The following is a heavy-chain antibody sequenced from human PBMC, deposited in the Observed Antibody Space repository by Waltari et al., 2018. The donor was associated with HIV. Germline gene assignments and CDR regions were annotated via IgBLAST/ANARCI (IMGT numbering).Heavy chain of an antibody. J-gene: IGHJ4*02. CDR1: GFAFTIHA. V-gene: IGHV3-23*01. D-gene: IGHD3-9*01. Sequence: EVQLLESGGGSVQPGGSLRLSCAGSGFAFTIHAMTWVRQAPGKGLEWVSAISGSGTKTYYADSVKGRFTISRDNSKNTVYLQMNSLRAEDTAVYYCAKDNYDILTGYYYWGQGTLVTVSS. CDR2: ISGSGTKT. CDR3: AKDNYDILTGYYY.